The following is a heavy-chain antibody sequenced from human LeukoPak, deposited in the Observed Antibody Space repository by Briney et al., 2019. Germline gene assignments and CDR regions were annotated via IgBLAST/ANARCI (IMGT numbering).Heavy chain of an antibody. V-gene: IGHV4-61*01. CDR3: ARSGGMVAPPPSWFDP. D-gene: IGHD2-15*01. CDR1: GASVSSGSYY. CDR2: IYYSGST. Sequence: KPSETLSLTCTVSGASVSSGSYYWSWLRQPPGKGLEWIVYIYYSGSTNYNPSLKSQVTISVDTSKNQFSLKLSSVTAADTAVYYCARSGGMVAPPPSWFDPWGQGTLVTVSS. J-gene: IGHJ5*02.